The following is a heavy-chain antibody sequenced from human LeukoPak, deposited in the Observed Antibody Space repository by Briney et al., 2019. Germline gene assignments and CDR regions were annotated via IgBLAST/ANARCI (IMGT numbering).Heavy chain of an antibody. CDR2: IYSGGST. CDR1: GFTVSSNY. CDR3: ARSRAYYDILTGYYEYYFDY. D-gene: IGHD3-9*01. J-gene: IGHJ4*02. Sequence: PGETLRLSCAASGFTVSSNYMSWVRQAPGKGLEWVSVIYSGGSTYYADSVKGRFTISRDNSKNTLYLQMNSLRAEDTAVYYCARSRAYYDILTGYYEYYFDYWGQGTLVTVSS. V-gene: IGHV3-53*01.